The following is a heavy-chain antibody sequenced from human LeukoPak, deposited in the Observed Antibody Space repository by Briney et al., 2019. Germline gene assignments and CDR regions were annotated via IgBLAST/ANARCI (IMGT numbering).Heavy chain of an antibody. Sequence: SVKASCKPSGGTFSSYGIVWVRQAPGQGLEWLGGIIPLFGTTNHAQTFQGRVTITTDESTSTAYMELSSLRSEDTAVYYCARDPLHYDSSGYSWSNWFDPWGQGTLVTVSS. CDR3: ARDPLHYDSSGYSWSNWFDP. D-gene: IGHD3-22*01. CDR1: GGTFSSYG. J-gene: IGHJ5*02. CDR2: IIPLFGTT. V-gene: IGHV1-69*05.